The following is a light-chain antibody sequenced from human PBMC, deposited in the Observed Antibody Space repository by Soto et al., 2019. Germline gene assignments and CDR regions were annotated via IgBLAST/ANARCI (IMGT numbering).Light chain of an antibody. J-gene: IGLJ3*02. CDR1: SSDIGAYNY. Sequence: QSALTQPASVSGSPGQSITISCTGTSSDIGAYNYVSWYRQHPGEAPKLIIYEVTHRPSGISSRFSGSKSGNTASLTISGLQAEDEADYYCSSYASDITHVFGGGTKLTVL. CDR3: SSYASDITHV. V-gene: IGLV2-14*01. CDR2: EVT.